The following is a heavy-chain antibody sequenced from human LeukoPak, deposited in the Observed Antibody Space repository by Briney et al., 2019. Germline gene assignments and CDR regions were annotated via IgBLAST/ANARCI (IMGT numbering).Heavy chain of an antibody. CDR2: IYYSGST. J-gene: IGHJ4*02. Sequence: PSETLSLTCAVYGGSFSGYYWSWIRQPPGKGLEWIGYIYYSGSTNYNPSLKSRVTISVDTSKNQFSLKLSSVTAADTAVYYCARSGPSSGWDGGIDYWGQGTLVTVSS. CDR3: ARSGPSSGWDGGIDY. CDR1: GGSFSGYY. V-gene: IGHV4-59*01. D-gene: IGHD6-19*01.